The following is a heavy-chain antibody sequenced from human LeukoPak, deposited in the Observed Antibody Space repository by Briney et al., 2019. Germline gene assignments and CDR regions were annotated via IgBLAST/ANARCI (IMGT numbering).Heavy chain of an antibody. V-gene: IGHV3-33*03. J-gene: IGHJ4*02. Sequence: GRSLRLSCAASGFTFSNYGMHWVRQAPGKGLEWVAVVWYDGSNKYYAASVKGRFTISRDNAKNSLYLQMNSLRAEDTALYYCAKVTVTSDGYYFDYWGQGTLVTVSS. CDR1: GFTFSNYG. CDR2: VWYDGSNK. CDR3: AKVTVTSDGYYFDY. D-gene: IGHD1-7*01.